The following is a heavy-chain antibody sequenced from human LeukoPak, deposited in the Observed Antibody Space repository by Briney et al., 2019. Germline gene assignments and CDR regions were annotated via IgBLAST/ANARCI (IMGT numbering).Heavy chain of an antibody. D-gene: IGHD6-13*01. Sequence: SETLSLTCAVYGGSFSGYYWSWIRQPPGKGLEWIGEINHSGSTNYNPSLKSRVTISVDTSKNQFSLKLSSVTAVDTAVYYCARRLSSSWPNWFDPWGQGTLVTVSS. CDR3: ARRLSSSWPNWFDP. CDR1: GGSFSGYY. CDR2: INHSGST. J-gene: IGHJ5*02. V-gene: IGHV4-34*01.